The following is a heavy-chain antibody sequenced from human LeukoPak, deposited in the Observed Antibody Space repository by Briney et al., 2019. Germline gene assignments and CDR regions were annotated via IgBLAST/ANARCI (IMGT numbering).Heavy chain of an antibody. Sequence: SETLSLTCTVSGGSISNLYWSWIRQPPGKGLEWIGYIHCSGSTNYTPSLKSRVTISLDTSKNQFSLKLSSVTAADTAVYYCARESSGWTKAFDYWGQGTLVTVSS. V-gene: IGHV4-59*11. CDR1: GGSISNLY. CDR3: ARESSGWTKAFDY. CDR2: IHCSGST. J-gene: IGHJ4*02. D-gene: IGHD6-19*01.